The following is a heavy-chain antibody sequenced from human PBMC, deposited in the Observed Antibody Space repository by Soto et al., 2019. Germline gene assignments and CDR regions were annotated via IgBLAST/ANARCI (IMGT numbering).Heavy chain of an antibody. D-gene: IGHD3-3*01. V-gene: IGHV4-59*11. CDR1: GGSISSHY. CDR2: IYYSGST. J-gene: IGHJ4*02. Sequence: SETLSLTCTVSGGSISSHYRSWIRQPHGKGLEWIGYIYYSGSTNYNPSLKSRVTISVDTSKNQFSLKLSSVTAADTAVYYCARGHQPVGFGFDPRFAYFDYWGQGTLVTVSS. CDR3: ARGHQPVGFGFDPRFAYFDY.